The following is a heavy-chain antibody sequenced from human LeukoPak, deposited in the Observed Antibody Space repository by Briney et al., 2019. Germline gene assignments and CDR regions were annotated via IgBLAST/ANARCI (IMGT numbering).Heavy chain of an antibody. V-gene: IGHV3-53*01. Sequence: GGSLRLSCAAYGFTVSSNYMSWVRQAPGKGLEWVSVIYSGGSTYYADSVKGRFTISRDNSKNTLYLQMNSLRAEDTAVYYCARVEAITYYYGMDVWGQGTTVTASS. J-gene: IGHJ6*02. CDR1: GFTVSSNY. CDR2: IYSGGST. CDR3: ARVEAITYYYGMDV. D-gene: IGHD5-18*01.